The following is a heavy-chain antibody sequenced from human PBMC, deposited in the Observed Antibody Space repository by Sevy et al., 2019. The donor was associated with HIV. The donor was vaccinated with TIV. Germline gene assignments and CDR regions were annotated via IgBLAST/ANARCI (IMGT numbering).Heavy chain of an antibody. V-gene: IGHV3-7*03. CDR3: ARLPSSGWDDPFDY. D-gene: IGHD6-19*01. CDR2: IKQDGSEK. CDR1: GFTFSSYW. J-gene: IGHJ4*02. Sequence: QGGSLRLSCAASGFTFSSYWMSWVRQAPGKGLEWVANIKQDGSEKYYVDSVKGRFTISRDNAKNSLYLQMNSLRAEDTAVYYCARLPSSGWDDPFDYWGQGTLVTVSS.